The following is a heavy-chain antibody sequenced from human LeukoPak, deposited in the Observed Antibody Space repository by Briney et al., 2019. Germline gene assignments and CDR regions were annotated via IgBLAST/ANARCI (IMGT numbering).Heavy chain of an antibody. CDR3: ARDSRYDSSGYYYWYFDL. J-gene: IGHJ2*01. Sequence: GGSLRLSCAASGFTVSSNYMSWVRQAPGKGLEWVSVIYSGGSTYYADSVKGRFTISRDNSKNTLYLQMNSLRAEDTAVYCCARDSRYDSSGYYYWYFDLWGRGTLVTVSS. CDR1: GFTVSSNY. CDR2: IYSGGST. V-gene: IGHV3-66*02. D-gene: IGHD3-22*01.